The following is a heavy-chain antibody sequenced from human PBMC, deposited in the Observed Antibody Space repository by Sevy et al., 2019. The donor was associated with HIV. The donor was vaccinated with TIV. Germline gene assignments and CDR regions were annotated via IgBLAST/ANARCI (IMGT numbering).Heavy chain of an antibody. CDR3: ARAGSSSDSYYYYMDV. Sequence: SETLSLTCAVYGGSFSGYYWTWIRQPPGKGLEWIGEINHSASTNYNPSLKSRVTISVDTSKNQFSLKLTSVTAADTAVYYCARAGSSSDSYYYYMDVWGKGTTVTVSS. J-gene: IGHJ6*03. D-gene: IGHD6-6*01. V-gene: IGHV4-34*01. CDR1: GGSFSGYY. CDR2: INHSAST.